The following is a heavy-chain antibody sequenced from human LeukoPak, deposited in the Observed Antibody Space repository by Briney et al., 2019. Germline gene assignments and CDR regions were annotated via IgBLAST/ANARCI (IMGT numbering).Heavy chain of an antibody. Sequence: GGSLRLSCGASGFTLSSYSMKWGRQARGKGGEGVSSISSSSSYRYYADSVKGRFTISRDNEKNSLYVKMNSLRGEDRAVYYCARGSPTHFYGSGTFYKSRGQLNTWGQGTMVTVSS. D-gene: IGHD3-10*01. CDR3: ARGSPTHFYGSGTFYKSRGQLNT. CDR2: ISSSSSYR. J-gene: IGHJ3*02. V-gene: IGHV3-21*01. CDR1: GFTLSSYS.